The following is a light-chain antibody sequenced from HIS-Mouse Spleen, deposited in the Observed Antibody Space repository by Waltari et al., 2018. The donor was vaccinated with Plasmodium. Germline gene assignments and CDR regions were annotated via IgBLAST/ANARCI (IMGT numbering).Light chain of an antibody. CDR2: EVS. CDR3: SSYTSSSTA. J-gene: IGLJ1*01. CDR1: SSDVGGYNY. Sequence: QSALTQPASVSGSPGQSITISCTGTSSDVGGYNYVSWYHQHPGKAPKLMIYEVSNRPSGVSNRFSGSKSGNTASLTIAGLQAEDEADYYCSSYTSSSTAFGTGTKVTVL. V-gene: IGLV2-14*01.